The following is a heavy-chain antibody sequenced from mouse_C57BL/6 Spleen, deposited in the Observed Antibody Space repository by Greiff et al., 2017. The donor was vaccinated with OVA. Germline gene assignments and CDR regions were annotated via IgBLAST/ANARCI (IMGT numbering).Heavy chain of an antibody. J-gene: IGHJ3*01. D-gene: IGHD1-1*01. V-gene: IGHV5-17*01. CDR2: ISSGSSTI. CDR3: ARHYYGSSYAWFAY. CDR1: GFTFSDYG. Sequence: EVQGVESGGGLVKPGGSLKLSCAASGFTFSDYGMHWVRQAPEKGLEWVAYISSGSSTIYYADTVKGRFTISRDNAKNTLFLQMTSLRSEDTAMYYCARHYYGSSYAWFAYWGQGTLVTVSA.